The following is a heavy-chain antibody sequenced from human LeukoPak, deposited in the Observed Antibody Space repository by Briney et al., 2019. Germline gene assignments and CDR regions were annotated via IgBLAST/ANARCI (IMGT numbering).Heavy chain of an antibody. D-gene: IGHD3-10*02. CDR2: IYSGGST. V-gene: IGHV3-53*01. Sequence: GGSLRLSCTASGFTVSTNYMSWVRQAPGKGLEWVSVIYSGGSTYYADSVKGRFTISRDNAKNSLYLQMNSLRAEDTAVYYCAELGITMIGGVWGKGTTVTISS. CDR3: AELGITMIGGV. J-gene: IGHJ6*04. CDR1: GFTVSTNY.